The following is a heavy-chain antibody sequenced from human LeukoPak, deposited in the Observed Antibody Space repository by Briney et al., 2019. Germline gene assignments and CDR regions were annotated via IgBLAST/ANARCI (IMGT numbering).Heavy chain of an antibody. Sequence: GGSLRLSCAASGFTFSRYAFHWVRQAPGKGLQWVAVMSYDGRNKYYSDSVKGRFTISRDNSKNTLYLQMNGLRVEDTAVYYCAKDGADVDTAMVIGEYFHYWGQGTLVTVPS. CDR3: AKDGADVDTAMVIGEYFHY. CDR2: MSYDGRNK. D-gene: IGHD5-18*01. V-gene: IGHV3-30*18. CDR1: GFTFSRYA. J-gene: IGHJ1*01.